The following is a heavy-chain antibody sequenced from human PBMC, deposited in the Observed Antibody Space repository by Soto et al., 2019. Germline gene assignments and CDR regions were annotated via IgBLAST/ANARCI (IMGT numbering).Heavy chain of an antibody. CDR1: GFTFSSYG. CDR2: MWYDGSNK. CDR3: ARGDDMVATRYYYCMDV. Sequence: QVQLVESGGGVVQPGRSLRLSCAASGFTFSSYGMHWVRQAPGKGLEWVAVMWYDGSNKYYADSVKGRFTISRDNSKNSVYLEMNSLRAEDTAEYYGARGDDMVATRYYYCMDVWGKGTTVTVSS. D-gene: IGHD5-12*01. V-gene: IGHV3-33*01. J-gene: IGHJ6*03.